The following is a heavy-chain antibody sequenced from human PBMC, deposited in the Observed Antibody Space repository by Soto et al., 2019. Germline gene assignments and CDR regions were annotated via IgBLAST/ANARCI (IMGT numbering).Heavy chain of an antibody. CDR3: ARVYSSGWYNNAFDI. Sequence: GGSLRLSCAASGFTFSSYSMNWVSQAPGKGLEWVSYISSSSSTIYYADSVKGRFTISRDNAKNSLYLQMNSLRAEDTAVYYCARVYSSGWYNNAFDIWGQGTMVTVSS. J-gene: IGHJ3*02. CDR1: GFTFSSYS. D-gene: IGHD6-19*01. CDR2: ISSSSSTI. V-gene: IGHV3-48*01.